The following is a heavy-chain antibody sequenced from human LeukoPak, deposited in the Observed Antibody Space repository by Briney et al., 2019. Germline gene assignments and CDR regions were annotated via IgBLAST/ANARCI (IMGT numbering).Heavy chain of an antibody. Sequence: GGSLRLSCAASGFTFSGFWMSWVRQAPGKGLEWVASIKIDGSEKYYVDSVKGRFTISRDNAKNSLFLQMSSLRAEDTAVYYRTRNGRGLDYWGQGTLVTVSS. D-gene: IGHD5-12*01. J-gene: IGHJ4*02. V-gene: IGHV3-7*01. CDR2: IKIDGSEK. CDR1: GFTFSGFW. CDR3: TRNGRGLDY.